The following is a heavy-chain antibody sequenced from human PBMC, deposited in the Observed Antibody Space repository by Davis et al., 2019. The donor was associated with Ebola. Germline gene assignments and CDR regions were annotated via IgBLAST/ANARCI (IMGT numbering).Heavy chain of an antibody. CDR1: GFTSSSYW. CDR3: ARARYNAGSKPRMLDS. D-gene: IGHD3-10*01. V-gene: IGHV3-7*01. J-gene: IGHJ5*01. Sequence: GESLKTPCAAPGFTSSSYWMAWLRQAPGQRLEWVANIRKDGREKYFADFVRGRFTISRDNAANSLYLEMKNMGAEDTAVYYCARARYNAGSKPRMLDSWGQGTLVTVSS. CDR2: IRKDGREK.